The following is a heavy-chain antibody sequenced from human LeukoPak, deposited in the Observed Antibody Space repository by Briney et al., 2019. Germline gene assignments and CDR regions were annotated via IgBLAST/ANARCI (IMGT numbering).Heavy chain of an antibody. D-gene: IGHD3-22*01. V-gene: IGHV1-69*05. CDR1: GGTFSSYA. J-gene: IGHJ2*01. CDR2: IIPIFGTA. Sequence: ASVKVSCKASGGTFSSYAISWVRQAPGQGLEWMGRIIPIFGTANYAQKFQGRVTITTDESTSTAYMELSSLRSEDTAVYYCARETMIVVVTNDWYFDLWGRGTLVTASS. CDR3: ARETMIVVVTNDWYFDL.